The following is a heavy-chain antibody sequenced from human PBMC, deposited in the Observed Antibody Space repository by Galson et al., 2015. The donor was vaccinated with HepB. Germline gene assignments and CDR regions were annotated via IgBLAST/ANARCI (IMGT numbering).Heavy chain of an antibody. CDR2: IRSKANSYAT. V-gene: IGHV3-73*01. CDR1: GFTFSGSA. CDR3: TRHSGAVASPNWFDP. J-gene: IGHJ5*02. D-gene: IGHD6-19*01. Sequence: SLRLSCAASGFTFSGSAMHWVRQASGKGLEWVGRIRSKANSYATAYAASVKGRFTISRDDSKKTASLQMNSLKTEDTAVYYCTRHSGAVASPNWFDPWGQGTLVTVSS.